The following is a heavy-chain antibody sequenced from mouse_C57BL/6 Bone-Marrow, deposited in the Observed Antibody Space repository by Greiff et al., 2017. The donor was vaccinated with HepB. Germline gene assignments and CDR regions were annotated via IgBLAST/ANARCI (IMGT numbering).Heavy chain of an antibody. D-gene: IGHD2-2*01. CDR1: GFTFTDYY. J-gene: IGHJ3*01. CDR2: IRNKANGYTT. V-gene: IGHV7-3*01. CDR3: ARYVRGYPWFAY. Sequence: EVQLVESGGGLVQPGGSLSLSCAASGFTFTDYYMSWVRQPPGKALEWLGFIRNKANGYTTEYSASVKGRFTISRDNSQSILYLQMNALRAEDSATYYCARYVRGYPWFAYWGQGTLVTVSA.